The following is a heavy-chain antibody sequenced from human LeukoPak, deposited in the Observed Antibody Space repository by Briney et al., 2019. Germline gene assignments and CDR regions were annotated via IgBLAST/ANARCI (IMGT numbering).Heavy chain of an antibody. J-gene: IGHJ5*02. Sequence: GGSLGLSCAASGYTFSRHGIHWVRQAPGKGLEWVAVVWYDGRNRDYVDSVKGRFTISKDDSNNMVFLQMDRLRAEDTAVYYCARLWGGNGYSGGSLNLWGQGTLVTVSS. CDR3: ARLWGGNGYSGGSLNL. CDR1: GYTFSRHG. V-gene: IGHV3-33*01. CDR2: VWYDGRNR. D-gene: IGHD3-16*01.